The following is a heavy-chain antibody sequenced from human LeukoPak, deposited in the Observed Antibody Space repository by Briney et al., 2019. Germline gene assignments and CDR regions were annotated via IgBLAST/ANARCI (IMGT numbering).Heavy chain of an antibody. J-gene: IGHJ5*02. CDR2: IYYSGST. D-gene: IGHD2-8*01. V-gene: IGHV4-59*08. Sequence: SETLSLTCTVSGGSITSSYYWSWIRQPPGKGLEWIGYIYYSGSTNYNPSLKSRVTISVDTSKNQFSLKLSSVTAADTAVYYCARQRKVYCTNGVCPTEFDPWGQGTLVTVSS. CDR3: ARQRKVYCTNGVCPTEFDP. CDR1: GGSITSSYY.